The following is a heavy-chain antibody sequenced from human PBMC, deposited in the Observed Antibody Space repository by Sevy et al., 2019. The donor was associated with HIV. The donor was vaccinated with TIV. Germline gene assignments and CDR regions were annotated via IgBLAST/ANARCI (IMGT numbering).Heavy chain of an antibody. CDR3: VKDTVWGTSRRRAWSAFDI. J-gene: IGHJ3*02. Sequence: GGSLRLSCSASGFTFSSYAMHWVRQAPGKGLEYVSAISSNGGSTYYADSVKGRFTISRDNSKNTLYLQMSSLRAEDTAVYYCVKDTVWGTSRRRAWSAFDIWGQGTMVTVSS. V-gene: IGHV3-64D*06. CDR2: ISSNGGST. D-gene: IGHD3-16*01. CDR1: GFTFSSYA.